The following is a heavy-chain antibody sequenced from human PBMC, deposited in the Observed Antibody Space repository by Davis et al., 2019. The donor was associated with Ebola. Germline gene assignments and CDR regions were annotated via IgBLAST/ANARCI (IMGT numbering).Heavy chain of an antibody. D-gene: IGHD7-27*01. Sequence: GESLKISCAGSGFTFSNAWFSWVRQAPGKGLEWVGRIKNKADGGTTDYAAPVKGRFTISRDDSKNALYLQMNSLKTEDTAVYYCTTDGYWGSDHWGQGTLVTVSS. V-gene: IGHV3-15*01. J-gene: IGHJ4*02. CDR3: TTDGYWGSDH. CDR2: IKNKADGGTT. CDR1: GFTFSNAW.